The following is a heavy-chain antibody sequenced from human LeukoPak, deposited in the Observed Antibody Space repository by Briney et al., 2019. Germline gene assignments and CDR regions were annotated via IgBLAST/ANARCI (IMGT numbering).Heavy chain of an antibody. CDR1: GFTFDDYA. V-gene: IGHV3-43*02. CDR3: AKDFSVGVAAAGGSFDY. Sequence: GGSLRLSCADSGFTFDDYAMHWVRQAPGKCVEWVFLIIGDGGSTYYAGSVKGRLTISTDNSKNSLYLQMNSLRTEDTALYYCAKDFSVGVAAAGGSFDYWGQGTLVTVSS. J-gene: IGHJ4*02. D-gene: IGHD6-13*01. CDR2: IIGDGGST.